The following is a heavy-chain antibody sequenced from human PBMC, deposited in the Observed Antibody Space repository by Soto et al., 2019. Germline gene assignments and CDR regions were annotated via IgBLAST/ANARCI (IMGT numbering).Heavy chain of an antibody. D-gene: IGHD3-10*01. Sequence: SVKVSCKASGGTFSSYTISWVRQAPGQGLEWMGRIIPILGIANYAQKFQGRVTITADKSTSTAYMELSSLRSEDTAVYYCARETGITMVRGVNPTFDYWGQ. CDR3: ARETGITMVRGVNPTFDY. CDR2: IIPILGIA. V-gene: IGHV1-69*04. CDR1: GGTFSSYT. J-gene: IGHJ4*02.